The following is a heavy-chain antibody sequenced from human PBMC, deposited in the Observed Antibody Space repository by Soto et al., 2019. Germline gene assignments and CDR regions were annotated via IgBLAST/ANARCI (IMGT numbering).Heavy chain of an antibody. CDR3: ARDRAPVVVVAADNWFDP. CDR1: GGSIIIGGYY. Sequence: SETLSLTCPVSGGSIIIGGYYWSWIRQHPGKSLEWIGYIYYSGSTYYNPSLKSRVTISVDTSKNQFSLKLSSVTAADTAVYYCARDRAPVVVVAADNWFDPWGQGNLVTVSS. J-gene: IGHJ5*02. CDR2: IYYSGST. D-gene: IGHD2-15*01. V-gene: IGHV4-31*03.